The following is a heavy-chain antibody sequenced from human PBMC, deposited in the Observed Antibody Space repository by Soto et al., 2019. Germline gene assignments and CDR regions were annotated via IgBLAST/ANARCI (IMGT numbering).Heavy chain of an antibody. V-gene: IGHV3-30-3*01. CDR1: GFAFNRHV. D-gene: IGHD4-17*01. CDR2: ISYDGSNK. J-gene: IGHJ4*02. CDR3: ARDLTMVVIGDFDT. Sequence: QVQLVESGGGVVQPGRSRRLSCAASGFAFNRHVMHWVRQAPGKGLEWVAVISYDGSNKYYADSVKGRFTISRDNSKNTLYLQMSSLRPEDTAVYYCARDLTMVVIGDFDTWGQGTQVTVSS.